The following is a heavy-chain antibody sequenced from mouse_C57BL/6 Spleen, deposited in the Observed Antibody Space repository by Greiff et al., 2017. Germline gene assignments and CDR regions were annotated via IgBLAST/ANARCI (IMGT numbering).Heavy chain of an antibody. CDR2: INPSNGGT. Sequence: QVQLQQPGTELVKPGASVKLSCKASGYTFTSYWMHWVKQRPGQGLEWIGNINPSNGGTNYNEKFKSKATLTVDKSSSTAYMQLSSLTSEDSAVYYCARSGYYGSYWYFDVWGTGTTVTVSS. CDR3: ARSGYYGSYWYFDV. CDR1: GYTFTSYW. J-gene: IGHJ1*03. V-gene: IGHV1-53*01. D-gene: IGHD1-1*01.